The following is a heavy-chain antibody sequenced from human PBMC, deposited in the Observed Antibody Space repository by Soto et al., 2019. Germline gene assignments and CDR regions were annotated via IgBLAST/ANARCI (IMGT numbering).Heavy chain of an antibody. CDR3: AHRRKAQIVATVFEY. CDR2: LYWDDDK. Sequence: QITLKESGPTLVKPTQTLTLTCTFSGFSVISTGEGVGFIRQPPGKALEWLALLYWDDDKRYSPSLKSRLTITKDTSKNQVVLTMTNMDPVDTATYYCAHRRKAQIVATVFEYWGQGTLVTVSS. D-gene: IGHD2-21*01. CDR1: GFSVISTGEG. V-gene: IGHV2-5*02. J-gene: IGHJ4*02.